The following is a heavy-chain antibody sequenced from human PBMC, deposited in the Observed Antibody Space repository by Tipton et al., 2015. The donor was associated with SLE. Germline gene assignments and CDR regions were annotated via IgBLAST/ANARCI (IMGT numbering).Heavy chain of an antibody. J-gene: IGHJ3*01. Sequence: TLSLTCTVSGGSLSGDTYYGSWIRQPAGEGLEWIGRIFTSGNTNYNPSLQSRVTISVDTSKNQFSLELSSVTAADTAVYYCARHLGVIVAFEVWGQGTVLTVSS. D-gene: IGHD3-10*01. CDR3: ARHLGVIVAFEV. V-gene: IGHV4-61*02. CDR2: IFTSGNT. CDR1: GGSLSGDTYY.